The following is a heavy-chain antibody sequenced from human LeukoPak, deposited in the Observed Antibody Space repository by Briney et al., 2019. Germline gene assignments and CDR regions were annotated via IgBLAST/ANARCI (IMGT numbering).Heavy chain of an antibody. D-gene: IGHD2-2*01. CDR3: ASTVCSSTSCYYSN. Sequence: GRSLRLSCAASGFTFSSYGMHWVRQAPGKGLEWVAVASYDGSQRYYADSVKGRFTISRDNSKNTLYLQMNSLRAEDTAVYYCASTVCSSTSCYYSNWGQGTLVTVSS. V-gene: IGHV3-30*03. CDR1: GFTFSSYG. J-gene: IGHJ4*02. CDR2: ASYDGSQR.